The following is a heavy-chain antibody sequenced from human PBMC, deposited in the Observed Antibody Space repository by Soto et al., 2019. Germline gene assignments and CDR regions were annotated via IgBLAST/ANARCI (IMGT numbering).Heavy chain of an antibody. CDR3: ARDSAYYYDSSGYYPSHNWFDP. D-gene: IGHD3-22*01. Sequence: GASVKVSCKASGYTFTGYYMHWERQAPGQGLEWMGWINPNSGGTNYAQKFQGWVTMTRDTSISTAYMELSRLRSDDTAVYYCARDSAYYYDSSGYYPSHNWFDPWGQGTLVTVSS. J-gene: IGHJ5*02. V-gene: IGHV1-2*04. CDR2: INPNSGGT. CDR1: GYTFTGYY.